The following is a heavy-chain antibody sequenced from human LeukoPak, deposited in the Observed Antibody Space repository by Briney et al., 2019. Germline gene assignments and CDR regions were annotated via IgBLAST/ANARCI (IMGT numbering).Heavy chain of an antibody. Sequence: GGSLRLSCAASGFTFNSYGFHWVRQAPGKGLEWVADIWYDGSNKYYADSVKCRFTISRDNSKNTVSLQMTSLRAEDTAVYYCVRAYSGFSSRGFDYWGQGTLVSVSS. D-gene: IGHD5-12*01. CDR1: GFTFNSYG. J-gene: IGHJ4*02. CDR2: IWYDGSNK. CDR3: VRAYSGFSSRGFDY. V-gene: IGHV3-33*01.